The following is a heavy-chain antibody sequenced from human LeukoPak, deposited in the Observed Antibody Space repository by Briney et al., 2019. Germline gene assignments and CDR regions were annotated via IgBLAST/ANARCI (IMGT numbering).Heavy chain of an antibody. D-gene: IGHD3-10*01. V-gene: IGHV4-39*01. CDR1: GGSISSSSYY. J-gene: IGHJ6*03. Sequence: PSETLSLTCTVSGGSISSSSYYWGWIRQPPGKGLEWFGNIYYSGSPYYNPSLKSRVTVSVDTSKNQFSLKLSSVTAADTAVYYCARMSGMVVRGVIPDYYYMDVWGKGTTVTVSS. CDR3: ARMSGMVVRGVIPDYYYMDV. CDR2: IYYSGSP.